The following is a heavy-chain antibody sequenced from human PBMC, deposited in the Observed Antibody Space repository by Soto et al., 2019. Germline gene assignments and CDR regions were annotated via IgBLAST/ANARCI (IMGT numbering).Heavy chain of an antibody. Sequence: PSETLSLTCAVYGGSFSGYYWSWIRQPPGKGLEWIGEINHSGSTNYNPSLKSRVTISVDTSKNQFSLKLSSVTAADTAVYYCARGIRRGAALRNNWFDPWGQGTLVTVSS. J-gene: IGHJ5*02. CDR1: GGSFSGYY. V-gene: IGHV4-34*01. CDR3: ARGIRRGAALRNNWFDP. CDR2: INHSGST. D-gene: IGHD6-6*01.